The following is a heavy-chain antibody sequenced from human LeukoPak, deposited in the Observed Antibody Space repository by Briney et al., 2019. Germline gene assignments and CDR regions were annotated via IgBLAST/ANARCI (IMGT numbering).Heavy chain of an antibody. CDR1: GDSVSSNSAA. CDR3: ARGYDYVWGSYRYTSFDY. Sequence: SQTLSLTCAISGDSVSSNSAAWNWTRQSPSRGLEWLGRTYYRSKWYNDYAVSVKSRITINPDTSKNQFSLQLNSVTPEDTAVYYCARGYDYVWGSYRYTSFDYWGQGTLVTVSS. CDR2: TYYRSKWYN. J-gene: IGHJ4*02. D-gene: IGHD3-16*02. V-gene: IGHV6-1*01.